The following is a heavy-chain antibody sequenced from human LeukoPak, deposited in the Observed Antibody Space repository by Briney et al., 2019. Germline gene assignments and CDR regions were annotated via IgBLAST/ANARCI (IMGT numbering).Heavy chain of an antibody. CDR2: LHHSGST. J-gene: IGHJ4*02. CDR1: GYSITSVYW. CDR3: ARVGGNDSTGHYSVDY. Sequence: SETLSLTCAVSGYSITSVYWWGWIRQTPGRGLEWIGSLHHSGSTSYNPSLKSRVTISVDTSKNQFSLRLSSVTAADTAVYYCARVGGNDSTGHYSVDYWGQRALVSVSS. V-gene: IGHV4-38-2*01. D-gene: IGHD3-22*01.